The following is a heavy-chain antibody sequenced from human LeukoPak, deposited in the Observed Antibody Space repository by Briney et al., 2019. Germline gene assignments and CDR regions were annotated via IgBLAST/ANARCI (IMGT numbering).Heavy chain of an antibody. V-gene: IGHV4-34*01. CDR2: INHSGST. CDR3: ARRLFFGVVTLRGSAFDI. CDR1: GGSFSGYY. J-gene: IGHJ3*02. Sequence: SETLSLTCAVYGGSFSGYYWSWIRQPPGKGLEWIGEINHSGSTNYNPSLKSRVTISVDTSKNQFSLKLSSVPAADKAVYYCARRLFFGVVTLRGSAFDIWGQGTMVTVSS. D-gene: IGHD3-3*01.